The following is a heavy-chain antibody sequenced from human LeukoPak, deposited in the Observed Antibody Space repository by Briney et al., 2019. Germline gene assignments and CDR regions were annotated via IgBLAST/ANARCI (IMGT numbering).Heavy chain of an antibody. CDR3: ARQWYSANWYVDY. Sequence: ASVKVSCKASGYTFTDYYMHWVRQAPGQGLEWMGWINLNSGGTNFAQRFQGRVTMTRDTSISTAYMDLSRLISDDTAVYYCARQWYSANWYVDYWGQGTLVTVSS. D-gene: IGHD1-1*01. CDR1: GYTFTDYY. V-gene: IGHV1-2*02. CDR2: INLNSGGT. J-gene: IGHJ4*02.